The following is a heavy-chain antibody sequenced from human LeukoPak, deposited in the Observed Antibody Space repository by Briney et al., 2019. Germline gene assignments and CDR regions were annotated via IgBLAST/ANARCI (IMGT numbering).Heavy chain of an antibody. CDR2: INPNSGGT. CDR3: TRGPVPLRGYSYGNSQPFDP. CDR1: GYTFTGYY. Sequence: ASVKVSCKASGYTFTGYYMHWVRQAPGQGLEWMGWINPNSGGTNYAQEFQGRDTMTRDTSISTAYMELSRLRSDDTAVYYCTRGPVPLRGYSYGNSQPFDPWGQGTLVTVSS. J-gene: IGHJ5*02. D-gene: IGHD5-18*01. V-gene: IGHV1-2*02.